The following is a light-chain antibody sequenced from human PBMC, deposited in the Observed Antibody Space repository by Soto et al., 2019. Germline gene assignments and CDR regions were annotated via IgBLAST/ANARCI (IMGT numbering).Light chain of an antibody. V-gene: IGKV1-5*03. J-gene: IGKJ2*01. CDR2: KAS. Sequence: DVEMTQSPSTLPTSIGDRVTINCRASQNVSNWLAWYQQKPGKAPKLLIYKASRLESGVPSGFSASGSGTDCTLTINSLQSDDFATYFCQQYRTESTFGQGTKLEIK. CDR1: QNVSNW. CDR3: QQYRTEST.